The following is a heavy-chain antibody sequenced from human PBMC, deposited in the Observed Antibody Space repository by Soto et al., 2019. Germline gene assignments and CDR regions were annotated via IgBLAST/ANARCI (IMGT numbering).Heavy chain of an antibody. CDR3: AREWFYGMDV. Sequence: SDTRSLTCSVSVRSVTIVGYSWGGILQPPGKGVDLIGYSYHSGITYYIPCLKSRVTISVDRSTNQFSLKLSSVTAADTDVYYCAREWFYGMDVWGLGTTVTVS. V-gene: IGHV4-30-2*01. CDR1: VRSVTIVGYS. D-gene: IGHD3-22*01. CDR2: SYHSGIT. J-gene: IGHJ6*02.